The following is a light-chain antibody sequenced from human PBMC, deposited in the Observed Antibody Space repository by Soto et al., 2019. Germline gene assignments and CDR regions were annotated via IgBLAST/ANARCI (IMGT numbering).Light chain of an antibody. Sequence: DMVMTQSPLSLPVTPGDPASIACRASQSLLHSNGFNYLDWYVQKPGQSPRLLIYLASNRASGVPDRFSGSGSGTDFTLRISRVEAEDVGVYYCMQVLQTLPTTFGGGTKADI. CDR1: QSLLHSNGFNY. J-gene: IGKJ4*02. V-gene: IGKV2-28*01. CDR2: LAS. CDR3: MQVLQTLPTT.